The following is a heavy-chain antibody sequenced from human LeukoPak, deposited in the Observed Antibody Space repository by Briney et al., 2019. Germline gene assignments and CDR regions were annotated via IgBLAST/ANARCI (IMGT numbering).Heavy chain of an antibody. J-gene: IGHJ4*02. Sequence: PGGSLRLSCAASGFTFDDYAMYWVRQAPGKGLEWVSGISWNSGSIGYADSVKGRFTISRDNAKNSLYLQMSSLRDEDMALYLRAKGPRLKPWPGRFGAEYFDCWGQGTLVTVSS. V-gene: IGHV3-9*03. CDR2: ISWNSGSI. CDR1: GFTFDDYA. CDR3: AKGPRLKPWPGRFGAEYFDC. D-gene: IGHD3-16*01.